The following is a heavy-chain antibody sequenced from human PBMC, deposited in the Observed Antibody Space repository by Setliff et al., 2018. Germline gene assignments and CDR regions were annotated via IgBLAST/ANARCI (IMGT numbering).Heavy chain of an antibody. V-gene: IGHV3-74*01. J-gene: IGHJ6*03. D-gene: IGHD2-2*01. Sequence: PGESLKISCVTSGFTLSRSWMHWVRQVPGKGLVWVSRLHPNGITTRYADSVKGRFTIYRDMAENTLYLQMNSLRAEDTAVYYCARSPRPPTSLDYVDVWGDGTMVTVSS. CDR1: GFTLSRSW. CDR3: ARSPRPPTSLDYVDV. CDR2: LHPNGITT.